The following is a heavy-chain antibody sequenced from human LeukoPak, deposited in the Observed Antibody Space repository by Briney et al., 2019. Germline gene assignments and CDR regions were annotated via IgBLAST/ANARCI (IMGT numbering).Heavy chain of an antibody. CDR2: SSSSSSYT. V-gene: IGHV3-11*05. CDR1: GFTFSDYY. CDR3: ARDGAVDAFDI. Sequence: GGSLRLSCAASGFTFSDYYMSWIRQAPGKGLEWVSYSSSSSSYTNYADSVKGRFTISRDNAKNSLYLQMNSLRAEDTAVYYCARDGAVDAFDIWGQGTMVTVSS. D-gene: IGHD6-19*01. J-gene: IGHJ3*02.